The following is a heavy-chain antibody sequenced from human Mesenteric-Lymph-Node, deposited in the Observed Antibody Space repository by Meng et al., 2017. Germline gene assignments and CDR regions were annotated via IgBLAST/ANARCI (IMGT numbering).Heavy chain of an antibody. V-gene: IGHV5-51*01. Sequence: GESLKISCKGSGYSFTDYWIGWVRQMPGKGLEWMGIINPTDSDTRYSPSFQGQVTISADTSISTAYVQWSSLQASDTALYYCARVRRQWGLDCSGGRCSSGSWTNRFDPWGQGTLVTVSS. D-gene: IGHD2-15*01. CDR2: INPTDSDT. CDR3: ARVRRQWGLDCSGGRCSSGSWTNRFDP. CDR1: GYSFTDYW. J-gene: IGHJ5*02.